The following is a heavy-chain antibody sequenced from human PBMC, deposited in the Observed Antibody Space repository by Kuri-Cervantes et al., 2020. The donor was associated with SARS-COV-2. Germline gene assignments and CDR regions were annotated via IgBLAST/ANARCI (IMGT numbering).Heavy chain of an antibody. Sequence: SVKVSCKASGDTFTYCFVHWVRQAPGQAPEWMGWITPFNGNTKYAQRFQDRVTITRDRSKSTAYMELNSLRSEDTAIYYCARSGPGAISKEDDAFDVWGQGTKVTVSS. CDR2: ITPFNGNT. CDR3: ARSGPGAISKEDDAFDV. CDR1: GDTFTYCF. J-gene: IGHJ3*01. V-gene: IGHV1-45*01. D-gene: IGHD2-21*01.